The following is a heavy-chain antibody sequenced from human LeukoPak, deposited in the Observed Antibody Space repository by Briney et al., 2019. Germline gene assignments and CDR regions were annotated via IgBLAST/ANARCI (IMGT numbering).Heavy chain of an antibody. J-gene: IGHJ4*02. Sequence: PGGSLRLSCAASGFTFSSYAMSWVRQAPGKGLEWVSAISGSGGSTYYADSVKGRFTISRDNSKNTLYLQMNSLRAEDTAVYYCVKDHWLAQWLAYFDYWGQGTLVTVSS. CDR2: ISGSGGST. V-gene: IGHV3-23*01. CDR3: VKDHWLAQWLAYFDY. CDR1: GFTFSSYA. D-gene: IGHD6-19*01.